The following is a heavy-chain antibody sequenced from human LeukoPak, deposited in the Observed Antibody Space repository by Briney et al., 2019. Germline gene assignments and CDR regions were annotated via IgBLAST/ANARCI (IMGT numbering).Heavy chain of an antibody. CDR2: ISSSSSYI. CDR1: GFTFCSYS. V-gene: IGHV3-21*01. D-gene: IGHD6-19*01. CDR3: ARHSSGWYDAFDI. Sequence: GGSLRLSXAASGFTFCSYSMNWVRQPPGKGLEWVSSISSSSSYIYYADSVKGRFTISRDNAKNSLYLQMNSLRAEDTAVYYCARHSSGWYDAFDIWGQGTMVTVSS. J-gene: IGHJ3*02.